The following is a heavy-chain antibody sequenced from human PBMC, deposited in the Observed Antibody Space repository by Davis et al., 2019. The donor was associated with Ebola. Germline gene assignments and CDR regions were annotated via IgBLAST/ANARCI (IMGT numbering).Heavy chain of an antibody. D-gene: IGHD3-3*01. J-gene: IGHJ5*02. CDR1: GGSISSGGYS. Sequence: SETLSLTCAVSGGSISSGGYSWSWIRQPPGKGLEWIGYIYYSGSTNYNPSLKSRVTISVDTSKNQFSLKLSSVTAADTAVYYCARANTIFGVVIMTWFDPWGQGTLVTVSS. CDR3: ARANTIFGVVIMTWFDP. V-gene: IGHV4-61*08. CDR2: IYYSGST.